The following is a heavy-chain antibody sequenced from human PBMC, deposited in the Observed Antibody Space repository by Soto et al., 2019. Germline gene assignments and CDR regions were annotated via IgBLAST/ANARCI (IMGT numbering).Heavy chain of an antibody. V-gene: IGHV3-9*01. CDR2: ISWNSGSI. CDR1: GFTFDDYA. Sequence: EVQLVESGGGLVQPGRSLRLSCAASGFTFDDYAMHWVRQAPGKGLEWVSGISWNSGSIGYADSVKGRFTISRDNAKNSLYLQMNSLRAEDTALYYCAKDILGIAVAGTGGNGYYYYGMDVWGQGTTVTVSS. D-gene: IGHD6-19*01. J-gene: IGHJ6*02. CDR3: AKDILGIAVAGTGGNGYYYYGMDV.